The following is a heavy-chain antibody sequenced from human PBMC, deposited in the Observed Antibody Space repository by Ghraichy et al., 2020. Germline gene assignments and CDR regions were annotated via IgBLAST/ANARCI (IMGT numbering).Heavy chain of an antibody. Sequence: GGSLRLSCAASGFTFSSYSMNWVRQAPGKGLEWVSSISSSSSYIYYADSVKGRFTISRDNAKNSLYLQMNSLRAEDTAVYYCAVLLWFGELLPNYFDYWGQGTLVTVSS. D-gene: IGHD3-10*01. CDR1: GFTFSSYS. V-gene: IGHV3-21*01. CDR3: AVLLWFGELLPNYFDY. CDR2: ISSSSSYI. J-gene: IGHJ4*02.